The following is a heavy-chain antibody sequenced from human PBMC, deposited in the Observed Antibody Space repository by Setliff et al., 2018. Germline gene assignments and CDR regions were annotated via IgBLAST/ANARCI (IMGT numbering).Heavy chain of an antibody. CDR1: GYTFTNYG. J-gene: IGHJ3*01. CDR3: AISTLSICSGGSCPNAFDV. CDR2: ISPYSGNT. V-gene: IGHV1-18*01. D-gene: IGHD2-15*01. Sequence: GASVKVSCKASGYTFTNYGVTWVRQALGQGLEWMGWISPYSGNTYYAPELQGRVTLTTDTSTTTAYLELRSLTSDDTAVYYCAISTLSICSGGSCPNAFDVWGRGTMVTVSS.